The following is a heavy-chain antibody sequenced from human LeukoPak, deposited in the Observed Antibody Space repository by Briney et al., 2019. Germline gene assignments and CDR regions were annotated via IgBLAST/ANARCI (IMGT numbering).Heavy chain of an antibody. V-gene: IGHV4-59*11. CDR1: GASISSHY. D-gene: IGHD1-26*01. CDR3: ARGGGYSGSSFDY. J-gene: IGHJ4*02. CDR2: IFYSGSL. Sequence: SETLSLTCTVSGASISSHYWSWLRQPPGKGLEWIGYIFYSGSLNYNPSLKSRVAISVDTSKDQFSLRLTSVTAADTAVYFCARGGGYSGSSFDYWGQGTLVTVSS.